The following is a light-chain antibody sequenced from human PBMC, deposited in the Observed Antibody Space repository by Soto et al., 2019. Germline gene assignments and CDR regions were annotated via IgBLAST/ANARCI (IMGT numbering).Light chain of an antibody. Sequence: QSALTQPASVSGSPGQSITISCTGTSSDVGGYNYVSWYQQQPGKAPKFMIYDVSNRPSGVSNRFSGSKSGNTASLTISGHQAEDEADYYCCSYTTSNTRQIVFGTG. CDR1: SSDVGGYNY. J-gene: IGLJ1*01. V-gene: IGLV2-14*01. CDR3: CSYTTSNTRQIV. CDR2: DVS.